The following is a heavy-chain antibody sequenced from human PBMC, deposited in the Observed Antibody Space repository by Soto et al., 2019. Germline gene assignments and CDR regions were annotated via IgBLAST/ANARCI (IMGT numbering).Heavy chain of an antibody. CDR2: IYHSGRT. D-gene: IGHD5-12*01. V-gene: IGHV4-4*02. CDR1: GCSISNNNW. CDR3: ARGGSGDAWFDS. J-gene: IGHJ5*01. Sequence: QVQLQQSGPGLVKPSETLSLTCAVSGCSISNNNWWRWVRQPPGKGLEWSGEIYHSGRTNYNPSPNRRVSISADKSTNQFSLHLNSVTAAGAAIYYCARGGSGDAWFDSSGSRPRVPVSS.